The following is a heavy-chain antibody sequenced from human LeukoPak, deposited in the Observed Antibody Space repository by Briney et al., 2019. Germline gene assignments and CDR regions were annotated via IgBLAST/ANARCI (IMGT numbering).Heavy chain of an antibody. CDR3: ARHPLVAVTAMGLFDAFDI. V-gene: IGHV4-39*01. Sequence: SETLSLTCAVYGGSFSGYYWGWIRQPPGKGLEWIGSIYYSGSTYYNPSLKSRVTIAVDTSKNQFSLKLRSVTAADTAVYYCARHPLVAVTAMGLFDAFDIWGQGTMVTVSS. CDR2: IYYSGST. D-gene: IGHD2-21*02. J-gene: IGHJ3*02. CDR1: GGSFSGYY.